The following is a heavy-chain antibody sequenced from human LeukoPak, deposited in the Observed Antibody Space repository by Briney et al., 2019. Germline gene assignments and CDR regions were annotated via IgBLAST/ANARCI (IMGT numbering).Heavy chain of an antibody. J-gene: IGHJ4*02. CDR1: GGSISSSSYY. D-gene: IGHD5-18*01. CDR2: IYYSGST. CDR3: ARGWPQGYSYGSTPFDY. Sequence: PSETLSPTCTVSGGSISSSSYYWGWIRQPPGKGLEWIGSIYYSGSTYYNPSLKSRVAISVDTSKNQFSLKLSSVTAADTAVYYCARGWPQGYSYGSTPFDYWGQGTLVTVSS. V-gene: IGHV4-39*01.